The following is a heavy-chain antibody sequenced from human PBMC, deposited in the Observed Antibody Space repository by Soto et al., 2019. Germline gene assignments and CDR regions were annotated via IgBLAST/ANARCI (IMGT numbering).Heavy chain of an antibody. CDR2: IYYSGNT. V-gene: IGHV4-61*08. J-gene: IGHJ4*02. CDR1: GGSISSGGYY. D-gene: IGHD5-12*01. Sequence: PXESLSLTCTVSGGSISSGGYYWSWIRQHPGKGLEWIGYIYYSGNTHYNPSLKSRVTISVDTSMNQLSLNLDSVTAVDSAVYYCVRGGYVHAFDYWGQGALVTVSS. CDR3: VRGGYVHAFDY.